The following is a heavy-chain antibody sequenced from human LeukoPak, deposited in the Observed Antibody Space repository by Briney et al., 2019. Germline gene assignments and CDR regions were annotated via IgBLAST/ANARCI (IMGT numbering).Heavy chain of an antibody. D-gene: IGHD3-9*01. J-gene: IGHJ4*02. CDR3: GRGFSRRSDIFDY. Sequence: SETLSLTCSVSVGSISSYYWSWIRQPPGKGLEWIGYIYYSGSTNHNPSLKRRVTISVDTSNNQFSLRLSSVTAADTDVYYCGRGFSRRSDIFDYWGQGTLVTVSS. V-gene: IGHV4-59*01. CDR2: IYYSGST. CDR1: VGSISSYY.